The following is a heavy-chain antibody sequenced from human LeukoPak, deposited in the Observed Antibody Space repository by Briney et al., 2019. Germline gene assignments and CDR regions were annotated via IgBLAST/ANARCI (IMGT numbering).Heavy chain of an antibody. J-gene: IGHJ4*02. CDR2: ISSDGSNA. CDR1: GFTFSSYG. CDR3: AKDLSGRKGPFDY. V-gene: IGHV3-30*18. Sequence: GRSLRLSCAASGFTFSSYGMHWVRQAPGKGLEWVAVISSDGSNAYYADSVKGRFTMSRDNSKNTLFVQMNSLRAEDTAVYYCAKDLSGRKGPFDYWGQGTLVTVSS. D-gene: IGHD3-10*01.